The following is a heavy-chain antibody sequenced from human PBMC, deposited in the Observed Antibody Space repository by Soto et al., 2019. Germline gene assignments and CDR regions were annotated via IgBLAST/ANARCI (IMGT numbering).Heavy chain of an antibody. CDR3: ARGVSVTLAVQGGAPDKNYFDS. D-gene: IGHD1-26*01. Sequence: PSETLSLTCAVSGASFSGFYWIWIRQSPGKGLEWIGEIDHSGITNHNTALKSRATMSVDTSKNQFSLKLRSVTAADTAVYYCARGVSVTLAVQGGAPDKNYFDSWSQGTLVTVSS. V-gene: IGHV4-34*04. CDR1: GASFSGFY. J-gene: IGHJ4*02. CDR2: IDHSGIT.